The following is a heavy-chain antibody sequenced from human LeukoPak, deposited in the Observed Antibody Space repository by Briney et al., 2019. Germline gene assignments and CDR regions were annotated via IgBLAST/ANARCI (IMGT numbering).Heavy chain of an antibody. CDR2: ISAYNGNT. CDR3: ARDGAYHDSSGSYYGVGDDF. J-gene: IGHJ4*02. Sequence: GASVKVSCKASGYTFTSYGISWVRQAPGQGLEWMGWISAYNGNTKYAQRLQGRVTMTTDTSTTTAYMELRSLRSDDTAVYYCARDGAYHDSSGSYYGVGDDFWGQGTLVTVSS. D-gene: IGHD3-22*01. V-gene: IGHV1-18*01. CDR1: GYTFTSYG.